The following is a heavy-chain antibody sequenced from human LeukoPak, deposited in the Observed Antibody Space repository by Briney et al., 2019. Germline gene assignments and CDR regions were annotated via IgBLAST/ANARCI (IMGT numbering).Heavy chain of an antibody. D-gene: IGHD6-19*01. V-gene: IGHV3-48*02. CDR2: ITSSSSTI. J-gene: IGHJ4*02. CDR3: ARVRAGYYFDY. Sequence: PGGSLRLSCAASGFTFSSYSMKWVRQAPGKGLEWVTYITSSSSTISYADSVKGRFTISRDNAKNSLYLQMESLRDEVMAVYYCARVRAGYYFDYWGQGALVTVSS. CDR1: GFTFSSYS.